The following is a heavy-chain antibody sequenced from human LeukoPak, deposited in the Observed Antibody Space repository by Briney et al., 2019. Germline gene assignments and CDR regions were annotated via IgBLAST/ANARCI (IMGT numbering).Heavy chain of an antibody. J-gene: IGHJ6*02. CDR1: GFTFSSYE. Sequence: GGSLRLSCAASGFTFSSYEMNWVRQAPGKGLEWVSYISSSGSTIYYADSVKGRFTISRDNAKNSLYLQMNSLRAENTAVYYCARGLKSYYGMDVWGQGTTDTVSS. CDR2: ISSSGSTI. V-gene: IGHV3-48*03. CDR3: ARGLKSYYGMDV.